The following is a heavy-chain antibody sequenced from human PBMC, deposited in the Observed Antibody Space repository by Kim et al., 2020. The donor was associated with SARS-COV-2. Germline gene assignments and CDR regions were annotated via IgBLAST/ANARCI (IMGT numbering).Heavy chain of an antibody. J-gene: IGHJ5*02. V-gene: IGHV3-11*01. CDR2: ISSSGSTI. Sequence: GGSLRLSCAASGFTFSDYYMSWIRQAPGKGLEWVSYISSSGSTIYYADSVKGRFTISRDNAKNSLYLQMNSLRAEDTAVYYCAREGWELWGEYNWFDPWGQGTLVTVSS. D-gene: IGHD1-26*01. CDR1: GFTFSDYY. CDR3: AREGWELWGEYNWFDP.